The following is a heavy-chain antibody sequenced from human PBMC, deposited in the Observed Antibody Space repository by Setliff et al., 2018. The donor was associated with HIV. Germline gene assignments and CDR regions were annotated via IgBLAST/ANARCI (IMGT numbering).Heavy chain of an antibody. CDR2: IYPSGGST. J-gene: IGHJ3*01. D-gene: IGHD1-1*01. Sequence: ASVKVSCKASGYTFTSYFIQWVRQAPGQGLEWMGIIYPSGGSTTYAPKLQGRVTMTRDTSTSTVYMDLSGLRSDDTAVYYCARVKGLRVRNWNDRPNASDLWGQGTMVTVS. CDR1: GYTFTSYF. V-gene: IGHV1-46*01. CDR3: ARVKGLRVRNWNDRPNASDL.